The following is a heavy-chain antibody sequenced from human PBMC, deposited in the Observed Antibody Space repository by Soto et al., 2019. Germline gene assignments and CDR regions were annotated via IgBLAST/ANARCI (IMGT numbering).Heavy chain of an antibody. J-gene: IGHJ4*02. D-gene: IGHD3-9*01. CDR1: GFTFSSYD. Sequence: EVQLLESGGGLIQPGGSLRLSCAASGFTFSSYDMHWVRQATGKGLEWVSAIGTAGDPYYPGSVKGRFTISRENAKNSLYLQMNSLRAGDTAVYYCARGNYDILTGYYNRAYYFDYWGQGTLVTVSS. CDR3: ARGNYDILTGYYNRAYYFDY. V-gene: IGHV3-13*05. CDR2: IGTAGDP.